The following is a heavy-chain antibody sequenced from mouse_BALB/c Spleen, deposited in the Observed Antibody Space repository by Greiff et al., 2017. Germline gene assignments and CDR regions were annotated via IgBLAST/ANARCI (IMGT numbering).Heavy chain of an antibody. CDR3: ARADSSGYVSYAMDY. D-gene: IGHD3-2*01. CDR1: GYTFTDYA. CDR2: ISTYNGNT. J-gene: IGHJ4*01. Sequence: QVQLKESGPEVVRPGVSVKISCKGSGYTFTDYAMHWVKQSHAKSLEWIGVISTYNGNTNYNQKFKGKATMTVDKSSSTAYMELARLTSEDSAIYYCARADSSGYVSYAMDYWGQGTSVTVSS. V-gene: IGHV1-67*01.